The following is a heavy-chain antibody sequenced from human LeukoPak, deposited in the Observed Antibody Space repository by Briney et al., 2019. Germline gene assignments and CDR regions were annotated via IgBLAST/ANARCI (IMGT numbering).Heavy chain of an antibody. J-gene: IGHJ3*02. D-gene: IGHD3-3*01. V-gene: IGHV3-23*01. Sequence: GGSLRLSCAASGFTFSNYGMHWVRQAPGKGLEWVSAISGSGGSTYYADSVKGRFTISRDNSKNMLYLQMNSLRAEDTAVYYCAKDLNYDFWSGYSDAFDIWGQGTMVTVSS. CDR2: ISGSGGST. CDR3: AKDLNYDFWSGYSDAFDI. CDR1: GFTFSNYG.